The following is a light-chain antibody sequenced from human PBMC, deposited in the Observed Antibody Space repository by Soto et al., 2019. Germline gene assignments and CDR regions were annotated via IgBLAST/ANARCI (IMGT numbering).Light chain of an antibody. J-gene: IGKJ1*01. V-gene: IGKV1-39*01. CDR3: QQTYRTPRT. CDR2: AAS. CDR1: QTISSY. Sequence: DIQMTQSPSSLSASVGDRVTMTCRASQTISSYLYWYQQKPGKAPNLLIYAASSLQSGVPSRFSGSGSGTDFTLTINSLQPEDFAIYYCQQTYRTPRTFGQGTKVEIK.